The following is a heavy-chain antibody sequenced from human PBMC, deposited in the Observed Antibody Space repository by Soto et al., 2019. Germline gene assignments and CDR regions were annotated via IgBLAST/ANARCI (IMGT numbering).Heavy chain of an antibody. V-gene: IGHV4-31*03. CDR1: GGSINSGGYY. Sequence: QVQLQESGPGLVKPSQTLSLICTVSGGSINSGGYYWTWIRQHPGKGLEWIGYIYYSGNTYYNPSLKSRVTISVDTSKNQFSLKVNSVTAADTAVYYCAREEGAVTTGGYYYYYGIDVWGQGTTVTVS. J-gene: IGHJ6*02. D-gene: IGHD4-17*01. CDR3: AREEGAVTTGGYYYYYGIDV. CDR2: IYYSGNT.